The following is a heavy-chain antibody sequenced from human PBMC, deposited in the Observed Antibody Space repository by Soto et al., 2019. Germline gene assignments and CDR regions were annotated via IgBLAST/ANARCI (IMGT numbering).Heavy chain of an antibody. CDR2: IYYSGNT. D-gene: IGHD3-9*01. V-gene: IGHV4-59*12. J-gene: IGHJ4*02. Sequence: QVHLQESGPGLVKPSETLSLTCTVSGGSISTYRWSWIRQPPGEGLEWIASIYYSGNTNYNPSLKSRVPISADTSKNELSLRLRSVSTADTAVYYCARGQFNILTGYYIDYWGQGTLVTVSS. CDR3: ARGQFNILTGYYIDY. CDR1: GGSISTYR.